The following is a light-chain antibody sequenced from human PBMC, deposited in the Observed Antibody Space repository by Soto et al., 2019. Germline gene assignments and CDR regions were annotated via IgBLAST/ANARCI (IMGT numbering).Light chain of an antibody. J-gene: IGLJ2*01. CDR1: SSNIGSNT. Sequence: QSVLTQPPSASGTPGQRVTISCSGSSSNIGSNTVNWYQQLPGTAPKLLIYSSDQRPSGVPDRFSASKSGTSASLAISGRQSEDEADYHCAAWDDSLTGLEFGGGTKLTVL. CDR2: SSD. V-gene: IGLV1-44*01. CDR3: AAWDDSLTGLE.